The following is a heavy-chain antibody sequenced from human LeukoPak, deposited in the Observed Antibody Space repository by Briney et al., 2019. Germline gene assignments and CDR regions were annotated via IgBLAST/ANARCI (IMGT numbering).Heavy chain of an antibody. D-gene: IGHD5-24*01. CDR2: TRNKANSFTT. CDR3: ARGDDYNRRSFDX. J-gene: IGHJ4*02. V-gene: IGHV3-72*01. CDR1: GFTFNDHY. Sequence: GGSLRLSCAASGFTFNDHYMNWVRQAPGKGLEWVGRTRNKANSFTTEYAASVRGRFTTSRDDSKNSLYLQMNSLKNEDTAVYYCARGDDYNRRSFDXWGQGXXVTV.